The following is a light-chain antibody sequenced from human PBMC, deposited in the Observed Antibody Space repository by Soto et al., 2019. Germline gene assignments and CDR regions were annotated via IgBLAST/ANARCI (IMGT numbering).Light chain of an antibody. CDR1: QSISRY. CDR3: QQSYGTPIT. J-gene: IGKJ5*01. CDR2: VAS. Sequence: DIQMTQSASSLSASVGDRVTITCGASQSISRYLNWYQQKPGKAPNLLIYVASSLQSEVPSRFSGSGSGTDFNLTITSLQTEDFATYDGQQSYGTPITFGQGTRLEIK. V-gene: IGKV1-39*01.